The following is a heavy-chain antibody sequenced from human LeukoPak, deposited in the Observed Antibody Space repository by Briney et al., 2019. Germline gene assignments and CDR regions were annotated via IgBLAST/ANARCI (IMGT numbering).Heavy chain of an antibody. CDR1: GCTFTSYY. V-gene: IGHV1-46*01. Sequence: ASVKVSRKASGCTFTSYYMHWVRQAPGQGLEWMGIINPSGGSTSYAQKFQGRVTMTRDTSTSTVYMELSSLRSEDTAVYYCARDRPLLRFLTPVSGGHLYGMDVWGQGTTVTVSS. CDR2: INPSGGST. CDR3: ARDRPLLRFLTPVSGGHLYGMDV. D-gene: IGHD3-3*01. J-gene: IGHJ6*02.